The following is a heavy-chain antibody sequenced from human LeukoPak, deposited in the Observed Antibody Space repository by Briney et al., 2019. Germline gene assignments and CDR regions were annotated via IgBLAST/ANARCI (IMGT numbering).Heavy chain of an antibody. V-gene: IGHV3-66*04. CDR2: IYSGGST. J-gene: IGHJ3*02. Sequence: GGSLRLSCAASGFTFSDSYMSWVRQAPGKGLEWVSVIYSGGSTYYADSVKGRFTFSRDNSKNTLYLQMNSLRAEDTAVYYCARPGPDAFDIWGQGTMVTVSS. CDR1: GFTFSDSY. CDR3: ARPGPDAFDI.